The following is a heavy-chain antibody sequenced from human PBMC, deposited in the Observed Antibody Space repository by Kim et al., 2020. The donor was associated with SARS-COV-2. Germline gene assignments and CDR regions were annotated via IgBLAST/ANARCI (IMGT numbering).Heavy chain of an antibody. J-gene: IGHJ6*02. V-gene: IGHV4-34*01. D-gene: IGHD1-1*01. CDR2: INHSGST. CDR3: ARWRPHPPPPPEPARNAYHYYGMDV. Sequence: SETLSLTCAVYGGSFSGYYWSWIRQPPGKGLEWIGEINHSGSTNYNPSLKSRVTISVDTSKNQFSLKLSSVTAADTAVYYCARWRPHPPPPPEPARNAYHYYGMDVWGQGTTVTVSS. CDR1: GGSFSGYY.